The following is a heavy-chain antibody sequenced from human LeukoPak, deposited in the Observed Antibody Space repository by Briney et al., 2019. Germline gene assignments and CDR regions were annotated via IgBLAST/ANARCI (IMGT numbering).Heavy chain of an antibody. CDR1: GLAFTNSW. CDR2: IKQDGSEK. J-gene: IGHJ4*02. V-gene: IGHV3-7*01. CDR3: ARLSTAVAGGDY. Sequence: GGSLRLSXAASGLAFTNSWMSWVRQTPGEGLEWVANIKQDGSEKYYVDSVKGRFTISRDNAKNSLYLQMNSLTAEDTALYYCARLSTAVAGGDYWGQRALVTVSS. D-gene: IGHD6-19*01.